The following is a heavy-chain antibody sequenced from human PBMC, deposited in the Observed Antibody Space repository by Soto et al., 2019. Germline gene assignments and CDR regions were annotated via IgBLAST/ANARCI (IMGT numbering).Heavy chain of an antibody. V-gene: IGHV4-61*08. CDR2: IYYNAIT. Sequence: QVKLQESGPGLVKPSETLSLTCTVSGDSVSSGAYYWSWVRQPPGKGLEWIGYIYYNAITNYNPSRKSRVTILVDTSKSEISLTLNSVTAADTAVYYCAGANIAAAGTIFDPWGQGVLVTVSA. CDR1: GDSVSSGAYY. J-gene: IGHJ5*02. CDR3: AGANIAAAGTIFDP. D-gene: IGHD6-13*01.